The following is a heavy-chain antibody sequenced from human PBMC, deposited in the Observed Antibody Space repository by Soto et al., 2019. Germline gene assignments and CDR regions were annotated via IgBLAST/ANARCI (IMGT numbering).Heavy chain of an antibody. J-gene: IGHJ5*02. V-gene: IGHV4-28*01. CDR2: IYYSGRT. CDR1: GYSISSINW. CDR3: VRKTQGYSPFFS. D-gene: IGHD2-15*01. Sequence: PSETLSLTCAVSGYSISSINWWGWIRQPPGKGLEWIGYIYYSGRTHYNPSLESRVTMSVDMSKNQFSLSLNSVTAVDTAVYYCVRKTQGYSPFFSWGQGTLVTVSS.